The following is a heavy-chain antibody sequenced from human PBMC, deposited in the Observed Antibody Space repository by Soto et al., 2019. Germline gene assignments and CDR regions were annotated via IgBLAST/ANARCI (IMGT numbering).Heavy chain of an antibody. D-gene: IGHD3-3*01. J-gene: IGHJ5*02. Sequence: GASVKVSCKASGYTFTSYGISWVRQAPGQGLEWMGWISAYNGNTNYAQKLQGRVTMTTDTSTSTAYMELRSLRSDDTAVYYCARDHPDDDFWSGYEDWFDPWGQGTLVTVSS. CDR1: GYTFTSYG. CDR2: ISAYNGNT. CDR3: ARDHPDDDFWSGYEDWFDP. V-gene: IGHV1-18*01.